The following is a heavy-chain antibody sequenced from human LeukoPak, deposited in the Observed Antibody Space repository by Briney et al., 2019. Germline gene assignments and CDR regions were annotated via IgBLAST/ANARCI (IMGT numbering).Heavy chain of an antibody. CDR2: IRYDGSNK. CDR1: GFTFSDYG. Sequence: GGSLRLSCAASGFTFSDYGMHWVRQAPGKGLEWVAFIRYDGSNKYYADSVKGRFTISRDNSKKTLFLQMNSLRAEDTAVYYCARDGRWGEAFDIWGQGTMVTVSS. V-gene: IGHV3-30*02. CDR3: ARDGRWGEAFDI. D-gene: IGHD3-16*01. J-gene: IGHJ3*02.